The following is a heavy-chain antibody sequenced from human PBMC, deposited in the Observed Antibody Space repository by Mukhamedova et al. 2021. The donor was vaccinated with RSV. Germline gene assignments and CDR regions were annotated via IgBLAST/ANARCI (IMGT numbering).Heavy chain of an antibody. CDR2: IWYDGSNK. CDR3: AREGRRLYDFFAGGRYYYYGMDV. D-gene: IGHD3-3*01. J-gene: IGHJ6*01. V-gene: IGHV3-33*01. Sequence: HWVRQAPGKGLEWVAVIWYDGSNKYYADSVKGRFTISRDNSKNTLYLQMNSLRAEDTAVYYCAREGRRLYDFFAGGRYYYYGMDV.